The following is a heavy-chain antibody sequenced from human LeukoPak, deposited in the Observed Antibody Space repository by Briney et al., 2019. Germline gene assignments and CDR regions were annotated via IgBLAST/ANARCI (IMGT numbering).Heavy chain of an antibody. Sequence: SQTLSLTCAISGDSVSSNSAAWHWIRQSPSRGLEWLGRTYYRSKWYNDYAVSVKSRITIKSDTSKNQFSLQLNSVTPEDTAVYFCARALRYSSGWALDYWGQGTLVTVSS. CDR2: TYYRSKWYN. J-gene: IGHJ4*02. CDR3: ARALRYSSGWALDY. CDR1: GDSVSSNSAA. V-gene: IGHV6-1*01. D-gene: IGHD6-25*01.